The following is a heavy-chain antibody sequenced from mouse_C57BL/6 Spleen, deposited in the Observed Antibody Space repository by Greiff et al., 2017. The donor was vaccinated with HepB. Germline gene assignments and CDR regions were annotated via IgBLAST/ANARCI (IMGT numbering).Heavy chain of an antibody. Sequence: VQLQQPGAELVMPGASVKLSCKASGYTFTSYWMHWVKQRPGQGLEWIGEIDPFDSYTNYNQKFKGKSTLTVDKSSSTAYMQLSSLTSEDSAVYYCARGTAQATAMDYWGQGTSVTVSS. CDR1: GYTFTSYW. CDR3: ARGTAQATAMDY. V-gene: IGHV1-69*01. J-gene: IGHJ4*01. CDR2: IDPFDSYT. D-gene: IGHD3-2*02.